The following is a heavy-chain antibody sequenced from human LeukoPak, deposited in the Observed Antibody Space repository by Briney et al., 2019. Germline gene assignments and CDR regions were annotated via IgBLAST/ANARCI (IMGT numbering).Heavy chain of an antibody. J-gene: IGHJ4*02. CDR3: ARDRLPEALFDY. V-gene: IGHV3-7*01. Sequence: GRSLRLSCAPSGFTFSSYWTSWVRQAPGKGLGWVANIKQDGGDKYYVDSVKGRFTISRDNAKNSLYLQMNSLRDEDTAVYYCARDRLPEALFDYWGQGTLVTVSS. CDR1: GFTFSSYW. CDR2: IKQDGGDK. D-gene: IGHD6-25*01.